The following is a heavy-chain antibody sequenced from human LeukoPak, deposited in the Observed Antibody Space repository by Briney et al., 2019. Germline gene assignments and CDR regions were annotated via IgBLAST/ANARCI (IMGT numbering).Heavy chain of an antibody. Sequence: SETLSLTCTVSSGSISSSSYYWGWIRQPPGKGLEWIGSIYHSGITDYNPSLKSRVTISIDTSKNQFSLKLSSVTAADTAVYYCARGIGDYEHYFDYWGQGTLVTVSS. V-gene: IGHV4-39*07. D-gene: IGHD4-17*01. CDR1: SGSISSSSYY. CDR2: IYHSGIT. CDR3: ARGIGDYEHYFDY. J-gene: IGHJ4*02.